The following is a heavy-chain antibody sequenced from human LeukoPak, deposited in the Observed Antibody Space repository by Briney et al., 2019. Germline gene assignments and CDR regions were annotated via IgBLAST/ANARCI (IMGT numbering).Heavy chain of an antibody. J-gene: IGHJ4*02. V-gene: IGHV4-59*01. Sequence: SETLSLTCTVSGGSISSYYWSWIRQPPGKGLEWIGYIYYSGSTNYNPSLKSRVTISVDTSKNQFSLKLSSVTAADTAVYFCAREARYGDFATVDYWGQGSQVTVSS. CDR2: IYYSGST. CDR3: AREARYGDFATVDY. CDR1: GGSISSYY. D-gene: IGHD4-17*01.